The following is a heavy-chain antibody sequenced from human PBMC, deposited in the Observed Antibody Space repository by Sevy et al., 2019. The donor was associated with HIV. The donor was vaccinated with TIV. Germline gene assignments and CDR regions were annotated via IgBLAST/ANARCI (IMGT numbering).Heavy chain of an antibody. D-gene: IGHD3-10*01. CDR3: ARDPLYYSHRDSYHLKYYFDY. Sequence: GGSLRLSCGASGFAFSRYGMHWVRQAPGKGLEWVAVIWHDGNYKYYADSVKGRFTISRDNSKNTLDLQMNSLRGDDSAVYFCARDPLYYSHRDSYHLKYYFDYWGQGTQVTVSS. V-gene: IGHV3-33*01. CDR2: IWHDGNYK. J-gene: IGHJ4*02. CDR1: GFAFSRYG.